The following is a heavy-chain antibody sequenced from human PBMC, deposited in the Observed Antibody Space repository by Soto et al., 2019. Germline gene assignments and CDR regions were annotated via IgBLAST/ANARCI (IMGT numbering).Heavy chain of an antibody. CDR1: GYTFTSYY. D-gene: IGHD5-12*01. CDR2: INPSGGST. V-gene: IGHV1-46*01. J-gene: IGHJ6*02. CDR3: ASSTGLIVATNPAAGMDV. Sequence: ASVKVSWKASGYTFTSYYMHWVRQAPGQGLEWMGIINPSGGSTSYAQKFQGRVTMTRDTSTSTVYMELSSLRSEDTAVYYCASSTGLIVATNPAAGMDVWGQGTTVTVSS.